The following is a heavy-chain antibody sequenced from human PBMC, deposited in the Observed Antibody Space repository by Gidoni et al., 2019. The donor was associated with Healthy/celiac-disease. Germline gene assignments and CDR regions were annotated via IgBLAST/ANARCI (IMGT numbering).Heavy chain of an antibody. CDR1: GFTLRNARMG. Sequence: QVTSKESGPVLVTPTEPLPLTCTVSGFTLRNARMGVSWIRQPPGKALEWLAPVFSNDEKSYSTSLKSRLTTSKDTSKSQVVLTKTNMDPVDTATYYCAQIGVDDSSSWYSRLDDYYYYMDVWGKGTTVTVSS. CDR2: VFSNDEK. D-gene: IGHD6-13*01. J-gene: IGHJ6*03. V-gene: IGHV2-26*01. CDR3: AQIGVDDSSSWYSRLDDYYYYMDV.